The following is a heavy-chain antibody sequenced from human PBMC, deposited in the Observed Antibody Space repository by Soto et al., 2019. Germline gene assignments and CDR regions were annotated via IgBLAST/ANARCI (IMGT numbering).Heavy chain of an antibody. V-gene: IGHV4-59*01. Sequence: SETLSLTCTVSGGSISSYYWSWIRQPPGKGLEWIGYIYYSGSTNYNPSLKSRVTISVDTSKNQFSLKLSSVTAADTAVYYCAREIKSWIQFGFDPWGQGTLVTVSS. CDR3: AREIKSWIQFGFDP. CDR2: IYYSGST. CDR1: GGSISSYY. J-gene: IGHJ5*02. D-gene: IGHD5-18*01.